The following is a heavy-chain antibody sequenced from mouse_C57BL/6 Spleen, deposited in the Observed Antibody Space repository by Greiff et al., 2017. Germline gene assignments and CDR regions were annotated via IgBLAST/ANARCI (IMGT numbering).Heavy chain of an antibody. CDR1: GYAFSSSW. V-gene: IGHV1-82*01. J-gene: IGHJ4*01. Sequence: VQLQQSGPELVKPGASVKISCKASGYAFSSSWMNWVKQRPGKGLEWIGRIYPGDGDTNYNGKFKGKATLTADKSSSTAYMQLSSLASEDSAVYCCAPRLPSMDYWGQGTSVTVSS. CDR3: APRLPSMDY. CDR2: IYPGDGDT. D-gene: IGHD2-10*01.